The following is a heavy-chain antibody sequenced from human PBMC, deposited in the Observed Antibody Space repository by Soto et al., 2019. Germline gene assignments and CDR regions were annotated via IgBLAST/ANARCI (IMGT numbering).Heavy chain of an antibody. D-gene: IGHD3-9*01. CDR1: GGSISPYY. V-gene: IGHV4-59*08. CDR2: IYYRGNT. Sequence: SETLSLTCTVSGGSISPYYWSWIRQPPGKGLEWIGSIYYRGNTNYNPSFKGRVTISVDTSKNQFSLRLSSVTAADTAVYFCARHPGYYDVLTGYSTYYFDSWGQGTLVTVSS. J-gene: IGHJ4*02. CDR3: ARHPGYYDVLTGYSTYYFDS.